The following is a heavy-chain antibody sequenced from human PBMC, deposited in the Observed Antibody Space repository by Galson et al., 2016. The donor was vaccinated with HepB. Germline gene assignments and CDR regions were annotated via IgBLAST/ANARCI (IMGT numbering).Heavy chain of an antibody. CDR3: AGLYDAREDAFDL. D-gene: IGHD3-16*01. Sequence: SETLSLTCTVSNGSISTIRYYWGWVRQTPGKGLEWIGSVFYSGGTYYNPSLKSRVTISIDTAKNQFSVSLSSVTAADTAVYYCAGLYDAREDAFDLWGQGTVVTVSS. V-gene: IGHV4-39*01. CDR1: NGSISTIRYY. CDR2: VFYSGGT. J-gene: IGHJ3*01.